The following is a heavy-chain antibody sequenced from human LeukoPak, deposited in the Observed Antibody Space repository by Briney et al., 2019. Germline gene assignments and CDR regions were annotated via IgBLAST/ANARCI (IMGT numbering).Heavy chain of an antibody. D-gene: IGHD3-3*01. CDR2: IYSGGST. V-gene: IGHV3-53*01. J-gene: IGHJ2*01. CDR1: GFTVSSNY. Sequence: GGSLRLSCAASGFTVSSNYMSWVRQAPGKGLEWVSVIYSGGSTYYADSVKGRFTISRDNSKNTLYLQMNSLRAEDTAVYYCARERFLEWPDEYFDLWGRGTLVTVSS. CDR3: ARERFLEWPDEYFDL.